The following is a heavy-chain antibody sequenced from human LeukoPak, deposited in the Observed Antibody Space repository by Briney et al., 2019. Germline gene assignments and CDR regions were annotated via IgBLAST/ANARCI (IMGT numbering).Heavy chain of an antibody. CDR3: ARHNPYSSGWYCFDD. J-gene: IGHJ4*02. CDR2: IKQDGSEK. D-gene: IGHD6-13*01. V-gene: IGHV3-7*02. CDR1: GFSFSSYW. Sequence: GGSLRLSCAASGFSFSSYWMSWVRRAPGKGLEWVANIKQDGSEKYYVDSVKGRFTISRDNAKNSLYLQMNSLRAEDTAVYYCARHNPYSSGWYCFDDWGQGTLVTVSS.